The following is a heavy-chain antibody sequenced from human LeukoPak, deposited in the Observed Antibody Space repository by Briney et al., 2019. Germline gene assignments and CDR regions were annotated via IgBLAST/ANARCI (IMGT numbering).Heavy chain of an antibody. J-gene: IGHJ3*02. Sequence: GGSLKLSCAASGFTFSGSAMHWVRQASGKGLEWVGRTRSKANSYATAYAASVKGRFTISRDDSKNTAYLQMNSLKTEDTAVYYCTRQNADAFDIWGQGTMVTVSS. V-gene: IGHV3-73*01. CDR1: GFTFSGSA. CDR2: TRSKANSYAT. CDR3: TRQNADAFDI.